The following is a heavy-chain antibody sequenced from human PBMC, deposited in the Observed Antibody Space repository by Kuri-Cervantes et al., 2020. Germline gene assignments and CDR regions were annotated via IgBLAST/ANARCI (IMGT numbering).Heavy chain of an antibody. CDR1: GYTFTSYG. D-gene: IGHD1-26*01. Sequence: ASVKVSCKASGYTFTSYGISWVRQAPGQGLEWMGWISAYNGDTNYAQKLQGRVTMTTDTSTSTAYMELSSLRSEDTAVYYCARGKDSGSHFDYWGQGTLVTVSS. CDR3: ARGKDSGSHFDY. CDR2: ISAYNGDT. V-gene: IGHV1-18*01. J-gene: IGHJ4*02.